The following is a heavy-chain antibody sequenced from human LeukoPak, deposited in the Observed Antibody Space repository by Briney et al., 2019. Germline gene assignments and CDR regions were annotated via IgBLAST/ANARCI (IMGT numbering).Heavy chain of an antibody. Sequence: PGGSLRLSCAVSGFTFSGYWMNWVRQAPGKGLEWVANINQNGGEKYYVDSVKGRFTISRDNGKNSLYLQMNSLRAEDTAVYYCARYRHLGYWGQGTLVTVSS. V-gene: IGHV3-7*01. CDR3: ARYRHLGY. J-gene: IGHJ4*02. CDR1: GFTFSGYW. CDR2: INQNGGEK.